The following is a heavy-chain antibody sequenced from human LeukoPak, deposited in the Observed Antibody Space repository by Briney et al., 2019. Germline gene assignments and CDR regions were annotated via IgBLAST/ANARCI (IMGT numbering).Heavy chain of an antibody. J-gene: IGHJ4*02. Sequence: SETLSLTCTVSGGSVSTSRHYWGWIRQPPGKGLEWIGSMYYSGSTYYNPSLKSRVTISVDTYKSRFSLKLSSVTAADTAVYYCATTVTTRYYFDSWGQGSLVTVSS. CDR1: GGSVSTSRHY. CDR3: ATTVTTRYYFDS. D-gene: IGHD4-17*01. V-gene: IGHV4-39*01. CDR2: MYYSGST.